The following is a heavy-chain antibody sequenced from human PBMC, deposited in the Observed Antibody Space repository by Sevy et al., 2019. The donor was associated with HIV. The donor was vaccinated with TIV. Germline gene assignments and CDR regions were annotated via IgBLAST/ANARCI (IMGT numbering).Heavy chain of an antibody. V-gene: IGHV1-69*13. J-gene: IGHJ4*02. CDR1: GGTFKNYI. CDR3: ATLRSCDGACYFFDY. Sequence: ASVKVSCKASGGTFKNYIFNWVRKAPGQGLEWMGGIITNSGTSNYAQRFQGRVTISADESTNTVYMAMSSLRSDDTAMYYCATLRSCDGACYFFDYWGQGTLVTVSS. D-gene: IGHD2-21*02. CDR2: IITNSGTS.